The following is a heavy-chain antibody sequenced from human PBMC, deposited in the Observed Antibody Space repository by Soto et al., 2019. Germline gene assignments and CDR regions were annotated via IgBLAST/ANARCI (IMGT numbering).Heavy chain of an antibody. CDR1: GGTFSSSA. J-gene: IGHJ6*02. CDR2: IIPLFRTP. D-gene: IGHD4-4*01. Sequence: QVQLVQSGAEMKEPGSSLKVSCKTSGGTFSSSAIGWLRQAPGQGLEWMGGIIPLFRTPDYAQKFQGRVTIAADESTSTAYMELSSLRSEDTAVYYCARDNDRLQLGGNYYYILDVWGQGTTITVSS. V-gene: IGHV1-69*12. CDR3: ARDNDRLQLGGNYYYILDV.